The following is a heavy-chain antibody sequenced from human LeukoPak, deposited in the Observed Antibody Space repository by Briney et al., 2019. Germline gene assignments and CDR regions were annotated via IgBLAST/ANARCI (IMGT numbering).Heavy chain of an antibody. Sequence: PGGSLRLSCAASGFTFSSYAMHWVRQAPGKGLEWVAVISYDGSNKYYADSVKGRFTISRDNSKKTLYLQMNSLRAEHTAVYYCAKYANSAVAGPRYFDYWGQGTLVTVSS. CDR3: AKYANSAVAGPRYFDY. CDR1: GFTFSSYA. D-gene: IGHD6-19*01. CDR2: ISYDGSNK. V-gene: IGHV3-30*04. J-gene: IGHJ4*02.